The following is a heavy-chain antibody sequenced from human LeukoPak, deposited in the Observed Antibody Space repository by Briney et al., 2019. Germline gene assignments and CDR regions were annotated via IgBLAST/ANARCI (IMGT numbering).Heavy chain of an antibody. J-gene: IGHJ4*02. CDR1: GYTFTSYD. D-gene: IGHD5-12*01. CDR2: INPNSGGT. V-gene: IGHV1-2*02. Sequence: ASAKVSCKASGYTFTSYDINWVRQATGQGLEWMGWINPNSGGTNYAQKFQGRVTMTRDTSISTAYTELSRLRSDDTAVYYCARDPGYSGYDYVDGDYWGQGTLVTVSS. CDR3: ARDPGYSGYDYVDGDY.